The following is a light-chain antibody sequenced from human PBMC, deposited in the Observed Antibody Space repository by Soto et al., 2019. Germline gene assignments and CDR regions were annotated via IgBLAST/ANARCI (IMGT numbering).Light chain of an antibody. Sequence: QSPLAQPRSLSFSPGQSVTISCTGTSSDVGRYDYVSLYQQHPGKAPKLIIYDVSERPSGVPDRFPGSKFGNTASLTISGLQAEDEADYSCCSFAGSYTYVFGTGTKVTVL. J-gene: IGLJ1*01. CDR1: SSDVGRYDY. V-gene: IGLV2-11*01. CDR2: DVS. CDR3: CSFAGSYTYV.